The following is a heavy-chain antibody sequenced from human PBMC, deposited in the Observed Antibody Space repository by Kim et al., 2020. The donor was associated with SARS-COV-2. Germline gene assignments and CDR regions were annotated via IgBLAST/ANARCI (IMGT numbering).Heavy chain of an antibody. Sequence: SETLSLTCTVSGGSISSSSYYWGWIRQPPGKGLEWIGSIYYSGSTYYNPSLKSRVTISVDTSKNQFSLKLSSVTAADTAVYYCATTYNDYFLRVDAFDIWGQGTMVTVSS. CDR3: ATTYNDYFLRVDAFDI. CDR1: GGSISSSSYY. J-gene: IGHJ3*02. D-gene: IGHD4-17*01. CDR2: IYYSGST. V-gene: IGHV4-39*01.